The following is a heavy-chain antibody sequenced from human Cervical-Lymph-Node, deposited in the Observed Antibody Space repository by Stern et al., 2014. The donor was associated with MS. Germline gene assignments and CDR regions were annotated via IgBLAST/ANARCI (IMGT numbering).Heavy chain of an antibody. Sequence: QVQLVESGAEVKKPGSSVKVSCKASGGTFSSNAINWVRQAPGQGLEWMGGIIPIFGTANYAQKFQGRVTITADESTSTAYMELSSMRSEDTAVYYCARGKRWLQLGFDYWGQGTLVTVSS. CDR3: ARGKRWLQLGFDY. D-gene: IGHD5-24*01. V-gene: IGHV1-69*01. CDR1: GGTFSSNA. J-gene: IGHJ4*02. CDR2: IIPIFGTA.